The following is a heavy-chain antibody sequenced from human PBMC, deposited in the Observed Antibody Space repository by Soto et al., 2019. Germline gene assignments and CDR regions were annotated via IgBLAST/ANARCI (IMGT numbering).Heavy chain of an antibody. CDR3: ARDKITGLFDY. V-gene: IGHV4-34*01. D-gene: IGHD2-8*02. CDR2: INHSGST. CDR1: GGSFSGYY. J-gene: IGHJ4*02. Sequence: SETLSLTCAVYGGSFSGYYWTWIRQPPGTGLEWIGEINHSGSTNYNPSLKSRVTISVDTSKNQFSLKLTSVTAADTAVYYCARDKITGLFDYWGQGTLVNVAS.